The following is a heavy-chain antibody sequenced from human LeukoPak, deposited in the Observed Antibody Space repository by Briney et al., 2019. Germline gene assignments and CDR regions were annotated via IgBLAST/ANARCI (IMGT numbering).Heavy chain of an antibody. V-gene: IGHV1-24*01. CDR3: ATDSSSSGDFDY. J-gene: IGHJ4*02. Sequence: ASVKVSCKVSGYTLTELSMHWVRQAPGKGLEWMGGFDPEDGETIYAQKFQGRVTMTEDTSTDAAYMELSSLRSEDTAVYYCATDSSSSGDFDYWGQGTLVTVSS. CDR2: FDPEDGET. D-gene: IGHD6-6*01. CDR1: GYTLTELS.